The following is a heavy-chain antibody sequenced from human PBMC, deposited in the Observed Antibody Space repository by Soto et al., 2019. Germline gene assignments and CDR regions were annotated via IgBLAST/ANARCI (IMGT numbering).Heavy chain of an antibody. CDR1: GYTFSDYY. Sequence: GGSLRLSCAASGYTFSDYYLSWIRQAPGKGLEWISYIDTSSTKIYYADSVRGRFTISRDNGKNSLFLEMNNLRVEDTAVYFCASHYDLWTGYLSPVDYWGRGTPVTVSS. CDR3: ASHYDLWTGYLSPVDY. J-gene: IGHJ4*02. V-gene: IGHV3-11*01. D-gene: IGHD3-3*01. CDR2: IDTSSTKI.